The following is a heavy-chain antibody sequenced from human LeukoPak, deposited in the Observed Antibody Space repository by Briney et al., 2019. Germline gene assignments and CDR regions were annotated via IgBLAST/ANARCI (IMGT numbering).Heavy chain of an antibody. CDR2: INPNSGGT. J-gene: IGHJ4*02. CDR3: ARVGGYCSSTSCYDIFDY. Sequence: ASVKVSCKASGYTFTGYYMHWVRQAPGQGLEWMGWINPNSGGTNYAQKFQGRVTMTRDTSISTAYMELSRLRSDDTAVYDCARVGGYCSSTSCYDIFDYWGQGTLVTVSS. CDR1: GYTFTGYY. V-gene: IGHV1-2*02. D-gene: IGHD2-2*01.